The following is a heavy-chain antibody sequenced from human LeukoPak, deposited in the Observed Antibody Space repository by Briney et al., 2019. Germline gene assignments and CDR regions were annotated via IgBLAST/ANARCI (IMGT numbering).Heavy chain of an antibody. D-gene: IGHD6-19*01. CDR3: ARERFQWLAHFDY. J-gene: IGHJ4*02. CDR2: ISAYNGNT. CDR1: GYTFTSYG. Sequence: ASVKVSFKASGYTFTSYGISWVRQAPGQGVEGMGWISAYNGNTNYAQKLQGRVTMTTDTSTSTAYMELRSLRSDDTAVYYCARERFQWLAHFDYWGQGTLVTVSS. V-gene: IGHV1-18*04.